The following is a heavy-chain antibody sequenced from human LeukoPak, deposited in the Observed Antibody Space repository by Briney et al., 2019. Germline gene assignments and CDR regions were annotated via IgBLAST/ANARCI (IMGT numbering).Heavy chain of an antibody. V-gene: IGHV4-34*01. Sequence: SETLSLTCAVYGGSFSGYYWSWIRQPPGKGLEWIGEINHSGSTNYNPSLKSRVTISVDTSKNQCSLKLSSVTAADTAVYYCARGIAARLKWFDPWGQGTLVTVSS. J-gene: IGHJ5*02. D-gene: IGHD6-6*01. CDR3: ARGIAARLKWFDP. CDR1: GGSFSGYY. CDR2: INHSGST.